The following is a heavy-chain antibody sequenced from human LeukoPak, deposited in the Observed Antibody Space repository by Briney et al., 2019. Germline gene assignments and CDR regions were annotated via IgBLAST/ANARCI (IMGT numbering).Heavy chain of an antibody. CDR2: IYYSGST. Sequence: PSETLSLTCTVSGGSISSSGYYWGWIRQPPGKGLEWIGSIYYSGSTYYNPSLKSRVTISVDTSKNQFSLKLSSVTAADTAVYYCARHENYDILTGYPPFDYWGQGTLVTVSS. CDR3: ARHENYDILTGYPPFDY. V-gene: IGHV4-39*01. J-gene: IGHJ4*02. CDR1: GGSISSSGYY. D-gene: IGHD3-9*01.